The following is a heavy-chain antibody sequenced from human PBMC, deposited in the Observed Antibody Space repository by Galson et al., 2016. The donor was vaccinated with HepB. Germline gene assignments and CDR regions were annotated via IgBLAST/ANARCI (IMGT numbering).Heavy chain of an antibody. J-gene: IGHJ6*02. D-gene: IGHD5-18*01. CDR1: GFAFDIYA. CDR3: ARVVRDYRTYSYSGPSYAMDV. CDR2: ISWNSAYV. Sequence: SLRLSCAASGFAFDIYAIHWVRQAPGKGLEWVSGISWNSAYVGYADSVKGRFTISRDNAKSSLCLQMNSLRAEDTALYYCARVVRDYRTYSYSGPSYAMDVWGQGTTVTVSS. V-gene: IGHV3-9*01.